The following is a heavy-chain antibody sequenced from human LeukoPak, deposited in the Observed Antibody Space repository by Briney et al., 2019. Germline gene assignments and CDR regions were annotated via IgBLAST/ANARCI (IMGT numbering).Heavy chain of an antibody. V-gene: IGHV1-8*01. CDR1: GYTFTSYD. J-gene: IGHJ5*02. D-gene: IGHD3-10*01. Sequence: ASVKVSCKASGYTFTSYDINWVRQATGQGLEWMGWMNPNSGDTGYVQKFQGRVSMTRDTSISTAYMELSSLTSEDTAVYYCGRGELVRGTWFDPWAREPWSPSPQ. CDR3: GRGELVRGTWFDP. CDR2: MNPNSGDT.